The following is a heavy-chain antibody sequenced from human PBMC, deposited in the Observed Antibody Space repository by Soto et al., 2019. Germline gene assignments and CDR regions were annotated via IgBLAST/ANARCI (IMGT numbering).Heavy chain of an antibody. D-gene: IGHD2-2*01. J-gene: IGHJ5*02. CDR1: GFTFSSYW. Sequence: GGSLRLSCAASGFTFSSYWMHWVRQAPGKGLVWVSRINSDGSSTSYADSVKGRFTISRDNAKNTLYLQMNSLRAEDTAVYYCARGAPMVVPADLSGWFDPWGQGTLVTVSS. CDR2: INSDGSST. CDR3: ARGAPMVVPADLSGWFDP. V-gene: IGHV3-74*01.